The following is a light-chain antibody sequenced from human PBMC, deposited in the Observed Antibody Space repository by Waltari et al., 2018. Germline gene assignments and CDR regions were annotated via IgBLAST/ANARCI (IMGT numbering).Light chain of an antibody. CDR2: RAS. CDR1: QSISSW. J-gene: IGKJ2*01. V-gene: IGKV1-5*03. Sequence: DIQMTQSPSTLSASVEDRVTITCRASQSISSWLAWYQQKPGKAHKLLIYRASSLESGFPSRFSGSGSGTEFTLTISSLQPDDFATYYCQQYNSYTFGQGTKLEI. CDR3: QQYNSYT.